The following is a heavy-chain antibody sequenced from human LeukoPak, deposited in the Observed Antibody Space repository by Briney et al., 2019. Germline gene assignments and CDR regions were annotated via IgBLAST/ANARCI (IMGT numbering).Heavy chain of an antibody. CDR3: ARGGYSSGWAALGMDV. CDR2: INHSGST. D-gene: IGHD6-19*01. J-gene: IGHJ6*02. Sequence: SETLSLTCTVSGGSISSYYWSWIRQPPGKGLEWIGEINHSGSTNYNPSLKSRVTISVDTSKNQFSLKLSSVTAADTAVYYCARGGYSSGWAALGMDVWGQGTTVTVSS. CDR1: GGSISSYY. V-gene: IGHV4-34*01.